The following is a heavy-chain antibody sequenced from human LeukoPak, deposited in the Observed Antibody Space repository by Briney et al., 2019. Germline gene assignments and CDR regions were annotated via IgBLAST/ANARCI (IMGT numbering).Heavy chain of an antibody. V-gene: IGHV4-34*01. CDR2: INHSGST. CDR3: ARGWNVVVPAAGAYYYGMDV. CDR1: GGSFSGYY. J-gene: IGHJ6*04. D-gene: IGHD2-2*01. Sequence: SETLSLTCAVYGGSFSGYYWSWLRQPPGKGLEWIGEINHSGSTNYNPSLKSRVTISVDTSKNQFSLKLSSVTAADTAVYYCARGWNVVVPAAGAYYYGMDVWGKGTTVTVSS.